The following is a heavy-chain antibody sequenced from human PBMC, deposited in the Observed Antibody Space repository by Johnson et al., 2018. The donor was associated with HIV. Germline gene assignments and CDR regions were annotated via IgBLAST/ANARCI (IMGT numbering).Heavy chain of an antibody. CDR2: VTGSGART. V-gene: IGHV3-23*04. D-gene: IGHD1-26*01. Sequence: VQLVESGGGLVQPGGSLRLSCAASGFTFSSYAMSWVRQAPGKGLEWVSSVTGSGARTYSHYADSVKGRFTISRDNSKNTLYLQMNSLRAEDTAMYYCAREGVGTTCPFDIWGQGTRVTVSS. J-gene: IGHJ3*02. CDR3: AREGVGTTCPFDI. CDR1: GFTFSSYA.